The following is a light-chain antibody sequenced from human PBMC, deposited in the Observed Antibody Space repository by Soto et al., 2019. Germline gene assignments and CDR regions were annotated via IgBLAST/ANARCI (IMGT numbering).Light chain of an antibody. J-gene: IGLJ1*01. CDR3: SSYTSSSTLGV. Sequence: LTQPASVSGSPGQSITISCTGTSSDIGGYNYVSWYQQHPGKAPKLMIYDVSNRPSGVSNRFSGSKSGNTASLTISGLQAEDEADYYCSSYTSSSTLGVFGTGTKVTVL. CDR2: DVS. V-gene: IGLV2-14*01. CDR1: SSDIGGYNY.